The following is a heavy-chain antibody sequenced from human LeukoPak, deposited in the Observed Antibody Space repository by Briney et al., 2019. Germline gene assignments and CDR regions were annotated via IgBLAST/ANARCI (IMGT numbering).Heavy chain of an antibody. J-gene: IGHJ4*02. CDR2: IYYSGST. D-gene: IGHD3-10*01. CDR1: GGSISSGGYY. V-gene: IGHV4-31*03. Sequence: SETLSLTCTVSGGSISSGGYYWSWIRQHPGKDLEWIGYIYYSGSTYYNPSLKSRVTISVDTSKNQFSLKLSSVTAADTAVYYCARSGGYYFDYWGQGTLVTVSS. CDR3: ARSGGYYFDY.